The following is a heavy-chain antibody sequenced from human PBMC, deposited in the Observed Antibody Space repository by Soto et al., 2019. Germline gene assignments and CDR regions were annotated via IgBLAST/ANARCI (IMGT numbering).Heavy chain of an antibody. J-gene: IGHJ4*02. Sequence: QLLLQESGPGLVKPSETLSLTCAVSGASISESSHYWAWIRQPPGKGLEWIASIYYTGRTYYNPPLRSPLTISIDPSRDQFSLNLSSVTAADMAVYYCASHLGNYGDWAFDFWGQGTLVPVSS. D-gene: IGHD4-17*01. CDR2: IYYTGRT. CDR1: GASISESSHY. V-gene: IGHV4-39*01. CDR3: ASHLGNYGDWAFDF.